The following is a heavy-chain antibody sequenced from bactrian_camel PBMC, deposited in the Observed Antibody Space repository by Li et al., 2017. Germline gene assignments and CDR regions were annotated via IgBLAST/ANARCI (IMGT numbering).Heavy chain of an antibody. CDR2: IAQDGRAT. J-gene: IGHJ2*01. Sequence: VQLVESGGGSVQAGGSLRLSCAPSGLSVSDFSMAWFRQTPGNEREGVASIAQDGRATYADSLEGRFIIDIDNDKDTLYLEMNNLNGEDTALYRCGA. CDR1: GLSVSDFS. V-gene: IGHV3S6*01.